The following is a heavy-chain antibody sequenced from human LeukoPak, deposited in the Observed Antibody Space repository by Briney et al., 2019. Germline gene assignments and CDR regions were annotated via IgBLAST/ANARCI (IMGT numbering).Heavy chain of an antibody. CDR3: ARGGHYYDSSGYYPIFDY. CDR1: GGSISSYY. J-gene: IGHJ4*02. V-gene: IGHV4-59*01. Sequence: SETLSLTCTVSGGSISSYYWSWLRQPPGKGLEWIGYIYYSGSTNYNPSLKSRVTISVDTSKNQFSLKLSSVTAADTAVYYCARGGHYYDSSGYYPIFDYWGQGTLVTVSS. CDR2: IYYSGST. D-gene: IGHD3-22*01.